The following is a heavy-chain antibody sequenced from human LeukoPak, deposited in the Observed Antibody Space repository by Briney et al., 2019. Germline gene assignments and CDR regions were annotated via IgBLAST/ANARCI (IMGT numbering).Heavy chain of an antibody. V-gene: IGHV4-34*01. D-gene: IGHD6-19*01. CDR3: ARHIAVAGYYFDY. J-gene: IGHJ4*02. CDR2: INHSGST. CDR1: GGSFSGHY. Sequence: SETLSLTCAVYGGSFSGHYWSWIRQPPGKGLEWIGEINHSGSTNYNPSLKSRLTISVDTSKSQFSLKLSSVTAADTAVYYCARHIAVAGYYFDYWGQGTLVTVSS.